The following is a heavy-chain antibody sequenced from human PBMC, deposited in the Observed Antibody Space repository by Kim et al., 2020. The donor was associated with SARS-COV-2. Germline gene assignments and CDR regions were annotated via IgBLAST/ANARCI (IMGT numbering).Heavy chain of an antibody. D-gene: IGHD6-13*01. CDR3: ARDPVWYSSSWYSAFGYWYFDL. V-gene: IGHV3-30-3*01. Sequence: GWSLRLSCAASGFTFSSYAMHWVRQAPGKGLEWVAVISYDGSNKYYADSVKGRFTISRDNSKNTLYLQMNSLRAEDTAVYYCARDPVWYSSSWYSAFGYWYFDLWGRGTLVTVSS. J-gene: IGHJ2*01. CDR1: GFTFSSYA. CDR2: ISYDGSNK.